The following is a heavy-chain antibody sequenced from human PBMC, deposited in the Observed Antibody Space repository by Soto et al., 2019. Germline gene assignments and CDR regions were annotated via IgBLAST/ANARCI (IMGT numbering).Heavy chain of an antibody. CDR3: AKDEDVSSGYWPNHDAFDI. J-gene: IGHJ3*02. CDR2: ISYDGSNK. CDR1: GFTFSSYG. Sequence: QVQLVESGGGVVQPGRSLRLSCAASGFTFSSYGMHWVRQAPGKGLEWVAVISYDGSNKYYADSVKGRFTISRDNSKNTLYLQMNSLRAEDTAVYYCAKDEDVSSGYWPNHDAFDIWGQGTMVTVSS. D-gene: IGHD3-22*01. V-gene: IGHV3-30*18.